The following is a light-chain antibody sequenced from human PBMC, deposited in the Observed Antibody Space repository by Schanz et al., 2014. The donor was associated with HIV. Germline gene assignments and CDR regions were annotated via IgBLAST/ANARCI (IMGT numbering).Light chain of an antibody. V-gene: IGLV2-14*02. CDR2: EGS. CDR3: SSYTSSSTYV. CDR1: SSDVGCYNR. Sequence: QSALTQPASVSGSPGQSITISCTGTSSDVGCYNRVSWYQQPPGAAPKLMIYEGSKRPSGVSNRFSGSKSGNTASLTISGLQAEDEADYYCSSYTSSSTYVFGTGTKLTVL. J-gene: IGLJ1*01.